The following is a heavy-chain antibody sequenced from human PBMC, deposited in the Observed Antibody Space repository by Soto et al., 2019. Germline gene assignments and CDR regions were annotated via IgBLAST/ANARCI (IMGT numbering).Heavy chain of an antibody. Sequence: ASVKVSCKASGYTFTGYYMHWVRQAPGQGLEWMGWINHNSGGTNYAQKFQCRVTVTRDTSISTAYMELSRLRSDDTAVYYCARDLTLYYYDSSGYHSDIWGQGTMVTVSS. CDR3: ARDLTLYYYDSSGYHSDI. CDR1: GYTFTGYY. CDR2: INHNSGGT. V-gene: IGHV1-2*02. J-gene: IGHJ3*02. D-gene: IGHD3-22*01.